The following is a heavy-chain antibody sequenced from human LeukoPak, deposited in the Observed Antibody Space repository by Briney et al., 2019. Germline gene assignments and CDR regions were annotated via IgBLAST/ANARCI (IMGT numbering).Heavy chain of an antibody. CDR3: ARGELNYRMWFDP. J-gene: IGHJ5*02. Sequence: TSETLSLTCAVSGYSISSGYYWGWIRQPPGKGLEWIGYIYYSGSTNYNPSLKSRVTISVDTSKNQFSLKLSSVTAADTAVYYCARGELNYRMWFDPWGQGTLVTVSS. CDR2: IYYSGST. V-gene: IGHV4-61*01. CDR1: GYSISSGYY. D-gene: IGHD1-7*01.